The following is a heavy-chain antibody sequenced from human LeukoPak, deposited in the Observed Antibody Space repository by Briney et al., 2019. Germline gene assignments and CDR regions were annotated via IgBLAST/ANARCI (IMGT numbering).Heavy chain of an antibody. J-gene: IGHJ3*02. Sequence: PGGSLRLSCAASGFTFSDYYMSWIRQAPGKGLEWVSYISSSGSTIYYADSVKGRFTISRDNSKNTLYLQMNSLRAEDTAVYYCAKGEQMSWQPHDAFDIWGQGTMVTVSS. CDR1: GFTFSDYY. V-gene: IGHV3-11*01. CDR3: AKGEQMSWQPHDAFDI. D-gene: IGHD5-24*01. CDR2: ISSSGSTI.